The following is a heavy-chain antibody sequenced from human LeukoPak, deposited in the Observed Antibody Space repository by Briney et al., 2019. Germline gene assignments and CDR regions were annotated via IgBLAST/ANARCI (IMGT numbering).Heavy chain of an antibody. D-gene: IGHD3-3*01. CDR2: IKSKTDGGTT. CDR1: GFTFSNAW. V-gene: IGHV3-15*01. J-gene: IGHJ4*02. CDR3: TTDQGGGYDFWSGYYDAGFTIDY. Sequence: GGSLRLSCAASGFTFSNAWMSWVRQAPGKGLEWVGRIKSKTDGGTTDYAAPVKGRFTISRDDSKNTLYLQMNSLKTEDTAVYYCTTDQGGGYDFWSGYYDAGFTIDYWGQGTLVTASS.